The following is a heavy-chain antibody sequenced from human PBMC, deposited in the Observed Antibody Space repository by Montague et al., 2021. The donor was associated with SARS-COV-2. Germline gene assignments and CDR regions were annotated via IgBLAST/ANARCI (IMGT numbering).Heavy chain of an antibody. J-gene: IGHJ6*02. CDR3: ASGKYYDFWSGYYSHDYVSGMDV. CDR2: IHTSGST. Sequence: SETLSLTCTVSGGSISSYYWGWIRQSAGKGLEWIGRIHTSGSTDXKPSLNSRVTMSVDTSKNQFSLKPSSVTAADTAVYYCASGKYYDFWSGYYSHDYVSGMDVWGQGTTVTVSS. V-gene: IGHV4-4*07. CDR1: GGSISSYY. D-gene: IGHD3-3*01.